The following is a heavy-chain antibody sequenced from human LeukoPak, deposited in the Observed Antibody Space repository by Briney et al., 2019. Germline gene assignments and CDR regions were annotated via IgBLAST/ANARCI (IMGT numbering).Heavy chain of an antibody. D-gene: IGHD3-22*01. CDR1: GFTFSSYS. V-gene: IGHV3-21*01. CDR2: ISSSSSYI. CDR3: ARDPERPHHYYYDSSGFSDY. J-gene: IGHJ4*02. Sequence: PGGSLRLSCAASGFTFSSYSMNWVRQAPGKGLEWVSSISSSSSYIYYADSVKGRFTISRDNAKNSLYLQMNSLRAEDTAVYYCARDPERPHHYYYDSSGFSDYWGQGTLVTVSS.